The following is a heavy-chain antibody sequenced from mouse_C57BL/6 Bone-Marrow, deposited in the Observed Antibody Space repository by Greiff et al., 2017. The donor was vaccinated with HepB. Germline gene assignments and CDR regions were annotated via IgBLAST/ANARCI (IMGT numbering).Heavy chain of an antibody. CDR2: IYPRSGNT. V-gene: IGHV1-81*01. J-gene: IGHJ3*01. D-gene: IGHD1-1*01. CDR1: GYTFTSYG. CDR3: AGYYGSSSWFAY. Sequence: VQLQQSGAELARPGASVKLSCKASGYTFTSYGISWVKQRTGQGLEWIGEIYPRSGNTYYNEKFKGKARLTADKSSSTAYMELRSLTSEDSAVYFCAGYYGSSSWFAYWGQGTLVTVSA.